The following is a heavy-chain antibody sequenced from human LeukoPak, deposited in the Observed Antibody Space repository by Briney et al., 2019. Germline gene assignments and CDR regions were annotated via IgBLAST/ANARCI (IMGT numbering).Heavy chain of an antibody. V-gene: IGHV4-39*07. CDR1: GGSISSSSYY. Sequence: TSETLSLTCTVSGGSISSSSYYWGWIRQPPGKGLEWIGSIYYSGSTYYNPSLKSRVTISVDTSKNQFSLKLSSVTAADTAVYYCAGDGTSYGSGSYLGYWGQGTLVTVSS. J-gene: IGHJ4*02. CDR3: AGDGTSYGSGSYLGY. D-gene: IGHD3-10*01. CDR2: IYYSGST.